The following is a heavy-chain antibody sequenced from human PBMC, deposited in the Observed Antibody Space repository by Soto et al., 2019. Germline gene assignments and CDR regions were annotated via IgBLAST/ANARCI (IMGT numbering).Heavy chain of an antibody. CDR3: ARGDYGSGSYYEGDYYGMDV. CDR1: GGSIIRYY. V-gene: IGHV4-59*08. J-gene: IGHJ6*02. CDR2: IYSTGST. Sequence: PSETLSHTCTGSGGSIIRYYWSWIRQPPGKGIEWIAYIYSTGSTNYNPSLRSRVTISVDTSKNQFSLNLSSVTAADTAVYYCARGDYGSGSYYEGDYYGMDVWGQGTTVTVSS. D-gene: IGHD3-10*01.